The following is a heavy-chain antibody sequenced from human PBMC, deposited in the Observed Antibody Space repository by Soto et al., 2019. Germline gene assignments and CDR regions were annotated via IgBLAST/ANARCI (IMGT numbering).Heavy chain of an antibody. CDR3: AGGDYYHSSGYYFYYYTMDV. D-gene: IGHD3-22*01. J-gene: IGHJ6*02. V-gene: IGHV4-39*01. Sequence: PSETLSLTCTVSGGSISSSSYYWGWIRHPPGKGLEWIGNVYYGGSTYYNPSLKSRVTISVETSKSQFSLKLSSVTAADTAVYYCAGGDYYHSSGYYFYYYTMDVWGQGITVTVSS. CDR2: VYYGGST. CDR1: GGSISSSSYY.